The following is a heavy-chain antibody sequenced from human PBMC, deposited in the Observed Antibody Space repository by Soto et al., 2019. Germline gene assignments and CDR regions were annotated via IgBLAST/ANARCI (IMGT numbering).Heavy chain of an antibody. D-gene: IGHD5-18*01. CDR3: AGIPVHTSMIYWFDP. J-gene: IGHJ5*02. CDR1: GGSVSSGDYY. V-gene: IGHV4-61*08. CDR2: IYYRGST. Sequence: QVQLQESGPGLVKASETLSLTCTVSGGSVSSGDYYWSWLRQPPGKGLEWIGNIYYRGSTNYNPYLKSRATISFNTSKNQFSPKVMSVTAGDTAVYYCAGIPVHTSMIYWFDPSGKGTLVTVSS.